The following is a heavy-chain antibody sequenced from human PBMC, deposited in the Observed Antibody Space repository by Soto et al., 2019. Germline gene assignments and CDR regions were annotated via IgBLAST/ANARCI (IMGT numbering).Heavy chain of an antibody. CDR3: ARDGDSSGYYLPYFDY. Sequence: ASVKVSCKASGYTFTNYGISWVRQAPGQGLEWMGMINPSGGSTSYAQKFQGRVTMTRDTSRSTVYMELSSLRSEDTAVYYCARDGDSSGYYLPYFDYWGQGALVTVSS. V-gene: IGHV1-46*01. CDR2: INPSGGST. CDR1: GYTFTNYG. D-gene: IGHD3-22*01. J-gene: IGHJ4*02.